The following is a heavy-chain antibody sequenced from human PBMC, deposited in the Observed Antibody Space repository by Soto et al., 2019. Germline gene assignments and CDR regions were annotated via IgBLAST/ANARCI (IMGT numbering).Heavy chain of an antibody. D-gene: IGHD3-3*01. CDR1: GRSISSVGYY. Sequence: SETLSLTCAVSGRSISSVGYYWSWVRLLPGKGLEWIGSISYTGSTYYNPSLENRLSISLDTSENRFSLRLNSVTAADTAIYYCARPNDYGNGYGPFDYWGQGSLVTVSS. J-gene: IGHJ4*02. CDR3: ARPNDYGNGYGPFDY. CDR2: ISYTGST. V-gene: IGHV4-31*11.